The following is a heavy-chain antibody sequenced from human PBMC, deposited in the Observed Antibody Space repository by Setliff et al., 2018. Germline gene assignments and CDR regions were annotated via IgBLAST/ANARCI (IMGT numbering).Heavy chain of an antibody. CDR3: ARGGYNSRSGYSAYYYDY. V-gene: IGHV4-59*03. Sequence: SETLSLTCTVSGGSISSYYWSWIRQPPRKGLEWIGYIHYSGNTNYNPSLKSRVTISIDMSRKQFSLKLSSVTAADTAMYFCARGGYNSRSGYSAYYYDYWGQGALVTVSS. CDR1: GGSISSYY. CDR2: IHYSGNT. J-gene: IGHJ4*02. D-gene: IGHD3-3*01.